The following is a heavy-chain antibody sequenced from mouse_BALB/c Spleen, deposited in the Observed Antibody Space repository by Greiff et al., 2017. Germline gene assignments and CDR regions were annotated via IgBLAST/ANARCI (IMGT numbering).Heavy chain of an antibody. J-gene: IGHJ2*01. CDR2: IDPANGTT. D-gene: IGHD2-3*01. V-gene: IGHV14-3*02. CDR1: GFNFKDSY. Sequence: EVQLQQSGAELVKPGASVKLSCTASGFNFKDSYMHWVKQRPEQGLEWIGRIDPANGTTKYDPKFQGKATITADTSSNTAYLQLSSLTSEDTADYCCRWLLHAHDFDYWGQGTTLTVSS. CDR3: RWLLHAHDFDY.